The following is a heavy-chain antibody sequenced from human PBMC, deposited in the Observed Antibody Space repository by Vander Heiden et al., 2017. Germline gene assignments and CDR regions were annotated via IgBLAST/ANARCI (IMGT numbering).Heavy chain of an antibody. D-gene: IGHD3-16*02. CDR2: INSDGSST. V-gene: IGHV3-74*01. Sequence: EVQLVESGGGLVQPGGSLRLPCAASGFTFSSYWMHWVRQAPGKGLVWVSRINSDGSSTSYADSVKGRFTISRDNAKNTLYLQMNSLRAEDTAVYYCARERYYVWGSYRYTWAFDIWGQGTMVTVSS. CDR3: ARERYYVWGSYRYTWAFDI. J-gene: IGHJ3*02. CDR1: GFTFSSYW.